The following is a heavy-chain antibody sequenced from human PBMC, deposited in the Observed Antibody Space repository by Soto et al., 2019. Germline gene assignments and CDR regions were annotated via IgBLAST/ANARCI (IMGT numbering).Heavy chain of an antibody. CDR3: AATLDWGSYDFGGYPS. CDR2: IVAASGKT. Sequence: SVEVSCKWSVFTFSLTAVRCVRQAHGQGLEWIGWIVAASGKTDYSQIFQERVTITRDMSTSTAYMELSSLSSEDTAVYYCAATLDWGSYDFGGYPSWGQGTLVTVS. V-gene: IGHV1-58*01. J-gene: IGHJ4*02. CDR1: VFTFSLTA. D-gene: IGHD3-22*01.